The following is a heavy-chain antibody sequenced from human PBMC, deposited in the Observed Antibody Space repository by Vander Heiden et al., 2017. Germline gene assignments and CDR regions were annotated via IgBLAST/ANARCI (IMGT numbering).Heavy chain of an antibody. CDR3: AKDQAQTSVADY. V-gene: IGHV3-30*18. Sequence: VPLVLSGAGVHQSGSSLRLSFSASGFTFTTFGQHRDRQAPGKGLGWVAVISYDGSNIYYADSVKGRFAVSRDNSKNTLYLQMNSLKTEDTAVYYCAKDQAQTSVADYWGQGTLVTVSS. D-gene: IGHD4-17*01. J-gene: IGHJ4*02. CDR2: ISYDGSNI. CDR1: GFTFTTFG.